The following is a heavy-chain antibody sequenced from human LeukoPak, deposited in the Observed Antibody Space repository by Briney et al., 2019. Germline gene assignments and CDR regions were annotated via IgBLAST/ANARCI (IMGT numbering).Heavy chain of an antibody. D-gene: IGHD1-26*01. J-gene: IGHJ4*02. V-gene: IGHV3-66*01. CDR2: IYSGGST. Sequence: GGSLRLSCAASGFTVSSNYMSWVRQAPGKGLEWVSVIYSGGSTYYADSVKGRFTISRDNSKNTLYLQMNSLRAEDTAVYYCAREHTSIVGAPYFAYWGQGTLVTVSS. CDR3: AREHTSIVGAPYFAY. CDR1: GFTVSSNY.